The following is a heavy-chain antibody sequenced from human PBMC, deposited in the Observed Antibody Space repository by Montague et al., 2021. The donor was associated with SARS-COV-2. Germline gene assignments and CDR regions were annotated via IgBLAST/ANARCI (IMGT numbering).Heavy chain of an antibody. D-gene: IGHD6-13*01. CDR3: ARGPHSSSWHYYYYYYGMDV. CDR1: GGSFSGYY. CDR2: INHSGST. V-gene: IGHV4-34*01. Sequence: SETLSLTCAVYGGSFSGYYWSWIRQPPGKGLEWIGEINHSGSTNYNPSLKSRVTISVDTSKNQFSLKLSSVTAADTAVYYCARGPHSSSWHYYYYYYGMDVWGQGTTVTVSS. J-gene: IGHJ6*02.